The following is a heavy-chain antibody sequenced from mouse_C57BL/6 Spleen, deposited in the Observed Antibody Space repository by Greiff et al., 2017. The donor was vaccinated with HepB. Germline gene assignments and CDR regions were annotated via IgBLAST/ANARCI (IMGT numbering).Heavy chain of an antibody. CDR2: IRNKANGYTT. J-gene: IGHJ2*01. CDR3: ARWTVFGY. Sequence: EVKLVESGGGLVQPGGSLSLSCAASGFTFTDYYMSWVRPPPGKALGWLGFIRNKANGYTTEYSASVKGRFTISRDNSQRILYLQMNALRAEDSATYYCARWTVFGYWGQGTTLTVSS. V-gene: IGHV7-3*01. CDR1: GFTFTDYY.